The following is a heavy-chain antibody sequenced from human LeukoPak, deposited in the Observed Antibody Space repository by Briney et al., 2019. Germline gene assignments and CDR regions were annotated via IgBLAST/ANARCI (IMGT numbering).Heavy chain of an antibody. CDR1: GGTISRHY. Sequence: PAETLSLTCTVSGGTISRHYWNWIRQPPGKGLEWIAYIDYSGSTNYNPSLKSRLTISLDASKNQFSLKLSSVTAADTAVYYCARDRRRDRLHAFDIWDQGTMVTVSS. CDR3: ARDRRRDRLHAFDI. CDR2: IDYSGST. D-gene: IGHD1-26*01. V-gene: IGHV4-59*11. J-gene: IGHJ3*02.